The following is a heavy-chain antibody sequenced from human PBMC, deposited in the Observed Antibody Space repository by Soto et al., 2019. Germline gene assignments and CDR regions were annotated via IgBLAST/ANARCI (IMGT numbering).Heavy chain of an antibody. D-gene: IGHD6-19*01. CDR3: AKQGIEVAGTDYFDY. CDR2: ISHDGSNA. V-gene: IGHV3-30*18. Sequence: QVQLVESGGGVVQPGKSLRLSCAAAGFIFRSYGAHWVRQAPGKGLAWVAVISHDGSNANYADAVNGRFTISRDNAKNTVYLQMNSLRAEDTAVYYCAKQGIEVAGTDYFDYWGQGALVTVAS. CDR1: GFIFRSYG. J-gene: IGHJ4*02.